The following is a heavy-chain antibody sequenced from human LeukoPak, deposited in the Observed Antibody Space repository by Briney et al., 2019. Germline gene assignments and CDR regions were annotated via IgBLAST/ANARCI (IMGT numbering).Heavy chain of an antibody. CDR2: ISYSGNT. V-gene: IGHV4-59*01. CDR3: ARDAVGSCSGTTCYARWFDP. Sequence: PSETLSLTCNVSGGSISTYYWSWIRQPPGKGLEWIGYISYSGNTNYNPSLKSRVTISIDTSKNQFSLKLGSVTAADTAVYYCARDAVGSCSGTTCYARWFDPWGQGTLVTVSS. CDR1: GGSISTYY. D-gene: IGHD2-2*01. J-gene: IGHJ5*02.